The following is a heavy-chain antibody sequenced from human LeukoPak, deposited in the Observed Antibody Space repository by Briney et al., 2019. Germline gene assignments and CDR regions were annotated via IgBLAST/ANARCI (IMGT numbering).Heavy chain of an antibody. CDR1: GGSISSSSYY. CDR3: ARAGRITMVRGVIKLKAFDI. J-gene: IGHJ3*02. Sequence: SETLSLTCTVSGGSISSSSYYWGWIRQPPGKGLEWIGSIYYSGSTYYNPSLKSRVTISVDTSKNQFSLKLSSVTAADTAVYYCARAGRITMVRGVIKLKAFDIWGQGTMVTVSS. V-gene: IGHV4-39*07. D-gene: IGHD3-10*01. CDR2: IYYSGST.